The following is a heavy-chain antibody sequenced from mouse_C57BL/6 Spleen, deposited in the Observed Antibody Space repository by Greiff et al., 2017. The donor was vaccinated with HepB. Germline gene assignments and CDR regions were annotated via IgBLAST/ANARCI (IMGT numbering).Heavy chain of an antibody. D-gene: IGHD2-3*01. J-gene: IGHJ4*01. CDR3: ARLRGLLREDAMDY. Sequence: VQLVESGAELVKPGASVKISCKASGYAFSSYWMNWVKQRPGKGLEWIGQIYPGDGDTNYNGKFKGKATLTADKSSSTAYMQLSSLTSEDSAVYFCARLRGLLREDAMDYWGQGTSVTVSS. V-gene: IGHV1-80*01. CDR1: GYAFSSYW. CDR2: IYPGDGDT.